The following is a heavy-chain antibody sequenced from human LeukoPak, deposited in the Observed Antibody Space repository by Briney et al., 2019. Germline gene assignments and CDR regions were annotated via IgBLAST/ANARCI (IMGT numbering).Heavy chain of an antibody. D-gene: IGHD3-10*01. CDR1: GYTFTGYY. Sequence: ASVKVSCKASGYTFTGYYMHWVRQAPGQGLEWMGWINPNSGGTNYAQKFQGRVTMTRDTSISTAYMELSRLRSDDTAVYYCARESDDYYGSGSYYNEIDYWGQGTLVTVSS. V-gene: IGHV1-2*02. CDR2: INPNSGGT. J-gene: IGHJ4*02. CDR3: ARESDDYYGSGSYYNEIDY.